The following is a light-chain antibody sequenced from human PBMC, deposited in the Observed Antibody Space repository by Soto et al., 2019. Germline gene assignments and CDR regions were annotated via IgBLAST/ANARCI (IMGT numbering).Light chain of an antibody. V-gene: IGKV2-28*01. CDR3: MQALQAPLT. CDR2: LGS. J-gene: IGKJ1*01. CDR1: QSLLNSNGYNY. Sequence: DIVMTQSPLSLVVTPGEPASISCRSSQSLLNSNGYNYLDWYLQKPGQSPQLLIYLGSSRASGVPDRFSGSGSGTDFTLTISRVEAEDVGFYYCMQALQAPLTVGQGTKVDIK.